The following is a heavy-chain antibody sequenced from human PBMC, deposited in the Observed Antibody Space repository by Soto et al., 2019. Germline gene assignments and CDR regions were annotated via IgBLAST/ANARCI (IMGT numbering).Heavy chain of an antibody. CDR3: ATDALRLDSSSRQSYGMDV. CDR2: FDPEDGET. V-gene: IGHV1-24*01. Sequence: ASVKVSCKVSGYTLTELSMHWVRQAPGKGLEWMGGFDPEDGETIYAQKFQGRVTMTEDTSTDTAYMELSSLRSEDTAVYYCATDALRLDSSSRQSYGMDVWGQGTTVTVSS. D-gene: IGHD6-6*01. J-gene: IGHJ6*02. CDR1: GYTLTELS.